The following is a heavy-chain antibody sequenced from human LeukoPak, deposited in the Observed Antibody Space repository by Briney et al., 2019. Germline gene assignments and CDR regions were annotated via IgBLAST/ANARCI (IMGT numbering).Heavy chain of an antibody. CDR3: YTYYYGSGSYNPPFYFDY. J-gene: IGHJ4*02. Sequence: QAGGSLRLSCAASGFTFSGSAMHWVRQASGKGLEWGGRIRSKANSYATAYAASVKGRFTISRDDSKNTAYLQMNSLKTEDTAVYYCYTYYYGSGSYNPPFYFDYWGQGTLVTVSS. CDR1: GFTFSGSA. V-gene: IGHV3-73*01. CDR2: IRSKANSYAT. D-gene: IGHD3-10*01.